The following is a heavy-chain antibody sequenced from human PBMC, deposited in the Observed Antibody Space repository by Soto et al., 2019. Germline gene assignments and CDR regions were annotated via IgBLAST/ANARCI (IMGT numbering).Heavy chain of an antibody. Sequence: QVQLQQWGAGLLKPSETLSLTCAVYGGSFSGYYWSWIRLPPRKGLEWIGEIYHSGSTNYNPSLKRQVTITVDTSTIQCSLKLSSVTAADTAVYYCARRAWGVDTAMVQIDYWGQGTLVTVSS. CDR1: GGSFSGYY. CDR2: IYHSGST. V-gene: IGHV4-34*01. J-gene: IGHJ4*02. CDR3: ARRAWGVDTAMVQIDY. D-gene: IGHD5-18*01.